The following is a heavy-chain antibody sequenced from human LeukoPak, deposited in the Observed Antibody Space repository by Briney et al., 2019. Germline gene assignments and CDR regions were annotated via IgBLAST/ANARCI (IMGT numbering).Heavy chain of an antibody. J-gene: IGHJ4*02. CDR3: AKGVRFLDWWILDY. D-gene: IGHD3-9*01. Sequence: GGSLRLSCAASGFTFSSYSMNWVRQAPGEGLEWVSAISGSDSTYYADSVRGRFTISRDNSKNTLYLQMNSLRAEDTAIYYCAKGVRFLDWWILDYWGQGSLVTVSS. CDR1: GFTFSSYS. CDR2: ISGSDST. V-gene: IGHV3-23*01.